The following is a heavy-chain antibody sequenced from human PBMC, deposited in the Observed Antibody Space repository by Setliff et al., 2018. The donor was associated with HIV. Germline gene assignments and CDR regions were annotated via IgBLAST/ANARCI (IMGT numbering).Heavy chain of an antibody. Sequence: ASVKVSCKPSGSTFSTYDINWVRQATGQGLEWMGWMNPNSGNTGYAQKFQGRVTMTRNTSISTAYMELSSLRFDDTAVYYCASSWSRIRYYGMDVWGQGTTVTVSS. CDR1: GSTFSTYD. J-gene: IGHJ6*02. D-gene: IGHD6-13*01. V-gene: IGHV1-8*01. CDR2: MNPNSGNT. CDR3: ASSWSRIRYYGMDV.